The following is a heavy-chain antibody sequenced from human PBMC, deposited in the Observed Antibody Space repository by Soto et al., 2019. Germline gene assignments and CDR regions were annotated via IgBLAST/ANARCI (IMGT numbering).Heavy chain of an antibody. CDR3: ARMSITTSFYYGMDV. V-gene: IGHV5-51*01. CDR1: VYSFISYW. CDR2: IYPGDSDA. D-gene: IGHD3-22*01. J-gene: IGHJ6*02. Sequence: GESLKISCEASVYSFISYWIAWVRQMPGKGLEWMGIIYPGDSDAKYSPSFQGQVTISADKSINTAYLQWRSLKASDTAMFYCARMSITTSFYYGMDVWGQGTTVTVSS.